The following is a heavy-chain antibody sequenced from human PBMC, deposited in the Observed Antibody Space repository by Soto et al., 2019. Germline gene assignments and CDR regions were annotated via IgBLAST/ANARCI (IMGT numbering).Heavy chain of an antibody. D-gene: IGHD2-21*02. Sequence: QVQLMQSGAEVKKPGASVTISCKASGYTFTSYYIHWVRQAPRQGLEWMAIINPSGGSTNYAQKFQSRVTVTRDTSTSTVNMELSSLSSEDTAVYYCARDLTAADYWGQGTLVTVSS. CDR2: INPSGGST. CDR1: GYTFTSYY. CDR3: ARDLTAADY. V-gene: IGHV1-46*01. J-gene: IGHJ4*02.